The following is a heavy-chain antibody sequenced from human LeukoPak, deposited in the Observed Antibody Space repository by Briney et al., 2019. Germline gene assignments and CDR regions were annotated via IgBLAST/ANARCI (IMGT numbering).Heavy chain of an antibody. J-gene: IGHJ4*02. CDR1: VYTFSAYW. D-gene: IGHD3-10*01. CDR3: TRDTFGARDS. CDR2: INEYGSST. Sequence: GGSLRLSCAASVYTFSAYWMHWIPQGPGKGLVWVSRINEYGSSTSYADSVRRRFTISRDNARNTLYLQMNSLRAEDTAVYYCTRDTFGARDSWGQGTLVTVSS. V-gene: IGHV3-74*01.